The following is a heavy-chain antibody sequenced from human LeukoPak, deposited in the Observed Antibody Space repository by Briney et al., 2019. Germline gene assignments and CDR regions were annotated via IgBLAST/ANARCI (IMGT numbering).Heavy chain of an antibody. V-gene: IGHV3-30*18. Sequence: PGGSLRLSCAASGFTFSSYSMNWVRQAPGKGLEWVAVISYDGSNKYYADSVKGRFTISRDNSKNTLYLQMNSLRAEDTAVYYCAKFLNGSGEPGKDYWGQGTLVTVSS. D-gene: IGHD6-19*01. CDR2: ISYDGSNK. J-gene: IGHJ4*02. CDR3: AKFLNGSGEPGKDY. CDR1: GFTFSSYS.